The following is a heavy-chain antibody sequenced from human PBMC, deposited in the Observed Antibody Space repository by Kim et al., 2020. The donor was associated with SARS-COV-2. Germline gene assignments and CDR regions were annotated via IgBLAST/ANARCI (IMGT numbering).Heavy chain of an antibody. CDR2: IIPILGIA. V-gene: IGHV1-69*04. CDR3: ARGEGASPYYYYYMDV. D-gene: IGHD2-2*01. CDR1: GGTFSSYA. Sequence: SVKVSCKASGGTFSSYAISWVRQAPGQGLEWMGRIIPILGIANYAQKFQGRVTITADKSTSTAYMELSSLRSEDTAVYYCARGEGASPYYYYYMDVWGKGTTVTVSS. J-gene: IGHJ6*03.